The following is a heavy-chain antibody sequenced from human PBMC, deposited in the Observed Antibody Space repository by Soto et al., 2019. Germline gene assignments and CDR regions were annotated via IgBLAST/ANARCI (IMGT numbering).Heavy chain of an antibody. CDR2: INPNSGGT. D-gene: IGHD3-16*02. V-gene: IGHV1-2*04. Sequence: ASVKVSCKASGYTFTGYYMHWVRQAPGQGLEWMGWINPNSGGTNYAQKFQGWVTMTRDTSISTAYMELSRLRSDDTAVYYCARGISDYVWGSYRYDYWGQGTLVTVSS. J-gene: IGHJ4*02. CDR3: ARGISDYVWGSYRYDY. CDR1: GYTFTGYY.